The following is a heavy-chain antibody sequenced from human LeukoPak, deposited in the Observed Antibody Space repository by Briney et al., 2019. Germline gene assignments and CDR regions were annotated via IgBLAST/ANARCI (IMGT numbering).Heavy chain of an antibody. J-gene: IGHJ5*02. Sequence: SETLSLTCTLSGGSITSGRFYWTWIRQHPQRGLEWIGYVSYSGSTNYNSSLKSRLTISADTSKNQFYLRLTSVTAADTAVYFCARDPRGDITGTTFDRWGQGTLVTVSP. V-gene: IGHV4-31*03. D-gene: IGHD1-20*01. CDR1: GGSITSGRFY. CDR3: ARDPRGDITGTTFDR. CDR2: VSYSGST.